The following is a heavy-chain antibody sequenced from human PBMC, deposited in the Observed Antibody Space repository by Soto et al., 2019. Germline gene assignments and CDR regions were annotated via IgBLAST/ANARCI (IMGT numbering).Heavy chain of an antibody. V-gene: IGHV3-30-3*01. CDR2: ISYDGSNK. CDR3: ASEIGGGYDSSGHYGCAFDI. CDR1: GFTFSSYA. Sequence: GGSLRLSCAASGFTFSSYAMHWVRQAPGKGLEWVAVISYDGSNKYYADSVKGRFTISRDNSKNTLYLQMNSLRAEDTAVYYCASEIGGGYDSSGHYGCAFDIWGQGTMVTVSS. J-gene: IGHJ3*02. D-gene: IGHD3-22*01.